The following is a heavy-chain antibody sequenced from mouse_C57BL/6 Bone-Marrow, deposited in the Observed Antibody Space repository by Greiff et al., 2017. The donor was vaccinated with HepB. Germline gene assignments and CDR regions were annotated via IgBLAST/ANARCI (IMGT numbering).Heavy chain of an antibody. CDR3: TGGAWFAY. Sequence: EVMLVESGGGLVQPGGSMKLSCVASGFTFSNYWINWVRQSPEKGLEWVAQIRLKSDNYATHYAVSVKGRFTISRDDSKSSVYLQRNNLRAEDTGIYYCTGGAWFAYWGQGTLVTVSA. CDR2: IRLKSDNYAT. CDR1: GFTFSNYW. V-gene: IGHV6-3*01. J-gene: IGHJ3*01.